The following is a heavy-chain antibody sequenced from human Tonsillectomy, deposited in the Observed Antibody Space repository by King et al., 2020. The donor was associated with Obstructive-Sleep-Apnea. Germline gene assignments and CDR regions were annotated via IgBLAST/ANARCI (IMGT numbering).Heavy chain of an antibody. CDR2: IYYSGST. V-gene: IGHV4-31*03. J-gene: IGHJ3*02. CDR1: GGSISSGGYY. CDR3: ARDPGQGYYDSSGYYYVGAFDI. Sequence: QLQESGPGLVKPSQTLSLTCTVSGGSISSGGYYWSWIRQHPGKGLEWIGYIYYSGSTYYNPSLKSRVTISVDTSKNQFSLKLSSVTAADTAVYYCARDPGQGYYDSSGYYYVGAFDIWGQGTMVTVSS. D-gene: IGHD3-22*01.